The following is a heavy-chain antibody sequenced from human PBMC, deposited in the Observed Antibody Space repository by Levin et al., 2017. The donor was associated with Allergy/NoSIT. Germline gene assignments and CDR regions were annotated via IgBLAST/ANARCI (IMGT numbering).Heavy chain of an antibody. D-gene: IGHD3-9*01. V-gene: IGHV3-23*01. CDR2: ISNSGGTT. CDR3: AEDPILTGFPNWFEP. J-gene: IGHJ5*02. CDR1: GFTFSTYA. Sequence: QPGGSLRLSCAASGFTFSTYAMAWVRQAPGKGLQWVSSISNSGGTTYYAESVKGRFTISRDNSHSTLYLQMNSLRAEDTAVYYCAEDPILTGFPNWFEPWGQGTLVAVSS.